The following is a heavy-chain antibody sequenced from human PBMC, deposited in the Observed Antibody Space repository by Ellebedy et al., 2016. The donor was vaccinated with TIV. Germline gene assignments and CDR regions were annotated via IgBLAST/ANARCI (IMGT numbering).Heavy chain of an antibody. J-gene: IGHJ5*02. CDR1: GATFSAYG. Sequence: ASVKVSCKASGATFSAYGISWVRQAPGQGLEWMGGIIPIFTTVKYTQKFQGRVTISADESTSTAYMELTSLTSDDTAMYYCARENPESTVTDNWFDPWGQGTLVTVSS. CDR3: ARENPESTVTDNWFDP. CDR2: IIPIFTTV. V-gene: IGHV1-69*13. D-gene: IGHD2/OR15-2a*01.